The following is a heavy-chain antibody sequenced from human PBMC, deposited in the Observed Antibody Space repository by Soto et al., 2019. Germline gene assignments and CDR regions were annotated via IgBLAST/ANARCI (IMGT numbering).Heavy chain of an antibody. CDR3: ASGMLVRGAYYMDV. D-gene: IGHD3-10*01. CDR2: TYYRSRWYY. V-gene: IGHV6-1*01. CDR1: GDSVSGYSAG. Sequence: PSQTLSLTCAISGDSVSGYSAGWNWVRQSPSRGLEWLGRTYYRSRWYYDYAGSMKSRITINADTSKNHFSLQLNSVTPEDTAVYYCASGMLVRGAYYMDVWGQGTTVTVSS. J-gene: IGHJ6*02.